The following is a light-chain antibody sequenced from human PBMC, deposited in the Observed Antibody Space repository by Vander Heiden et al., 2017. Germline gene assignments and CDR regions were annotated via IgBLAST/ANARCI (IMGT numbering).Light chain of an antibody. CDR3: QQYNNWPPLT. J-gene: IGKJ4*01. CDR2: DAS. V-gene: IGKV3-15*01. Sequence: EIVMTPSPATLSVSPGESATLSCRASQSVNGNLAWYQQKPGRAPRLLIYDASIRATGIPARFSGSGYGTEFTLTISSLQSEDFAIYYCQQYNNWPPLTFGGGTNVDLK. CDR1: QSVNGN.